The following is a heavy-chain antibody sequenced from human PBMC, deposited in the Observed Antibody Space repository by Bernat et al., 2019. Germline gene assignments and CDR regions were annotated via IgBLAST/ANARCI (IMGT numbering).Heavy chain of an antibody. J-gene: IGHJ4*02. D-gene: IGHD1-1*01. CDR1: GYTFTSYG. CDR3: ERGGTGEAPLYYFDY. V-gene: IGHV1-18*01. CDR2: ISAYNGNT. Sequence: QVQLVQSGAEVKKPGASVKVSCKASGYTFTSYGISWVRQAPGQGLEWLGWISAYNGNTTYAQKLQGRVTITTDTATNTAYMELRSLRSDDTAVYYCERGGTGEAPLYYFDYWGQGTLVTVSS.